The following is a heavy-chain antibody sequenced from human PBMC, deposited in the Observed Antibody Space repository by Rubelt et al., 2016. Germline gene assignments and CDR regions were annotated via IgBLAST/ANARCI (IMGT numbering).Heavy chain of an antibody. J-gene: IGHJ3*02. Sequence: QEQLVQPGAEVRKPGASVSISCKVSGDTLSVFSIHWVRQAPGKGLEWLGGFAGEDGETVYAQNFQGRLIMTEDTSTDTAYMELSRLTSADTAVYYCSTADSSSWYDATDTWGQGTMVTVSS. V-gene: IGHV1-24*01. D-gene: IGHD6-13*01. CDR1: GDTLSVFS. CDR3: STADSSSWYDATDT. CDR2: FAGEDGET.